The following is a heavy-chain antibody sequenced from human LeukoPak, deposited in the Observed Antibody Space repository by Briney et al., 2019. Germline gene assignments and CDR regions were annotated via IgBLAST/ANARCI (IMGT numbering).Heavy chain of an antibody. CDR3: ASRAEYSRSSYAFDI. D-gene: IGHD6-6*01. J-gene: IGHJ3*02. V-gene: IGHV3-7*01. Sequence: QPGGSLRLSCAASGFTFTNYCMNWLRQAPGKGLEWVANIKQDGGAKNYVDSVKGRFTISRDNAKNSLYLQMNSLRAEDTAVYYCASRAEYSRSSYAFDIWGQGTMVTVSS. CDR1: GFTFTNYC. CDR2: IKQDGGAK.